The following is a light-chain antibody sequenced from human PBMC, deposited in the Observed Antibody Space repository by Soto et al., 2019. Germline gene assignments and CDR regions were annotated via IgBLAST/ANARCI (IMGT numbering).Light chain of an antibody. CDR2: EGS. V-gene: IGLV2-23*01. Sequence: QSVLTQPASVSGSPGQSITISCTGTSSDVGSYNLVSWYQQHPGKAPKLMIYEGSKRPSGVSNRFSGSKSGNTASLIISGLQAEDEADYYCCSYAGSSTSLVVFGGGTKLTVL. J-gene: IGLJ2*01. CDR1: SSDVGSYNL. CDR3: CSYAGSSTSLVV.